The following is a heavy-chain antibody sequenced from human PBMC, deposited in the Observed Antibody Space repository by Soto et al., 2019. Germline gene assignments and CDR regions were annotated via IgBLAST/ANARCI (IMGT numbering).Heavy chain of an antibody. CDR2: ISYDGSNK. J-gene: IGHJ4*02. Sequence: VQLVESGGGVVQTGRSLRLSCAASGFTFSSYAMHWVRQAPGKGLEWVAVISYDGSNKYYADSVKGRFTISRDNSKNTLYLQMNSLRAEDTAVYYCARDYRVLLWFGLDYWGQGTLVTVSS. CDR1: GFTFSSYA. D-gene: IGHD3-10*01. CDR3: ARDYRVLLWFGLDY. V-gene: IGHV3-30-3*01.